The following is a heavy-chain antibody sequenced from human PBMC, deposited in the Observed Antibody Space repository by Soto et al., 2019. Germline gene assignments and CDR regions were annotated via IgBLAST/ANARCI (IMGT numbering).Heavy chain of an antibody. J-gene: IGHJ4*02. CDR2: ISYDGSQK. CDR1: GFTFNTYS. V-gene: IGHV3-30-3*02. Sequence: GGSLRLSCVASGFTFNTYSMQWVRQAPGKGLEWVGVISYDGSQKFYTDSVKGRFTISRDNSKNTLLLQMNSLRDDDTAVYFCAKDLSESDDFGDDWAPFDYWGRGTQVTVS. CDR3: AKDLSESDDFGDDWAPFDY. D-gene: IGHD4-17*01.